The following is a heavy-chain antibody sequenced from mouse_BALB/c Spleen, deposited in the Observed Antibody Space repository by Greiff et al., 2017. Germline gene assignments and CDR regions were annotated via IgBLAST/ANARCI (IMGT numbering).Heavy chain of an antibody. CDR1: GISITTGNYR. J-gene: IGHJ4*01. CDR2: IYYSGTI. V-gene: IGHV3-5*02. D-gene: IGHD1-1*01. CDR3: ARDYYGYAMDY. Sequence: VQLQQSGPGLVKPSQTVSLTCTVTGISITTGNYRWSWIRQFPGNKLEWIGYIYYSGTITYNPSLTSRTTITRDTSKNQFFLEMNSLTAEDTATYYCARDYYGYAMDYWGQGTSVTVSS.